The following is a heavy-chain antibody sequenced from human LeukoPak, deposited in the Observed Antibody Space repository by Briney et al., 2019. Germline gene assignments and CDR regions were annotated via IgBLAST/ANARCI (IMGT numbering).Heavy chain of an antibody. CDR3: ARGARRARGKYSSSWYGSFDY. Sequence: SETLSLTCTVSGGSISSSSYYWGWIRQPPGTGLEWIGSIYYSGSTYYNPSLKSRVTISVDTSKNQFSLKLSSVTAADTAVYYCARGARRARGKYSSSWYGSFDYWGQGTLVTVSS. D-gene: IGHD6-13*01. CDR1: GGSISSSSYY. J-gene: IGHJ4*02. V-gene: IGHV4-39*01. CDR2: IYYSGST.